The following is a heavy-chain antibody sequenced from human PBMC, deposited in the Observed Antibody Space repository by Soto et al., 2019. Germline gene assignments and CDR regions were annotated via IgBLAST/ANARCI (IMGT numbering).Heavy chain of an antibody. CDR2: IYYSGST. CDR1: GGSISSYY. CDR3: ARDVYDFWSGYYTGIEATGTEGAFDI. J-gene: IGHJ3*02. D-gene: IGHD3-3*01. V-gene: IGHV4-59*12. Sequence: SETLSLTCTVSGGSISSYYWSWIRQPPGKGLEWIGYIYYSGSTNYNPSLKSRVTISVDTSKNQFSLKLSSVTAADTAVYYCARDVYDFWSGYYTGIEATGTEGAFDIWGKGKMVTVSS.